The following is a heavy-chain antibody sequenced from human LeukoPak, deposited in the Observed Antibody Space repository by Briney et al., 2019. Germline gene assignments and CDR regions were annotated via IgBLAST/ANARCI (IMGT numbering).Heavy chain of an antibody. CDR2: IYYTGST. V-gene: IGHV4-59*01. CDR1: GGSISSYY. J-gene: IGHJ3*02. CDR3: ARDRRESSKPNDAFDI. D-gene: IGHD4-11*01. Sequence: SETLSLTCSVSGGSISSYYWSWIRQPPGKGLEWIGYIYYTGSTNYNPSLESRVTISIDTSKKQLSLELRSVTAADTAVYYCARDRRESSKPNDAFDIWGQGTMVTVSS.